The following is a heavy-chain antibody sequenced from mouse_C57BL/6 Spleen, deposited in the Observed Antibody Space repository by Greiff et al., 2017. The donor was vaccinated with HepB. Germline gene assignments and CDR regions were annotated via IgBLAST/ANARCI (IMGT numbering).Heavy chain of an antibody. J-gene: IGHJ4*01. CDR2: ISYDGSN. V-gene: IGHV3-6*01. Sequence: EVKVEESGPGLVKPSQSLSLTCSVTGYSITSGYYWNWIRQFPGNKLEWMGYISYDGSNNYNPSLKNRISITRDTSKNQFFLKLNSVTTEDTATYYCARPDDYYAMDYWGQGTSVTVSS. CDR1: GYSITSGYY. CDR3: ARPDDYYAMDY.